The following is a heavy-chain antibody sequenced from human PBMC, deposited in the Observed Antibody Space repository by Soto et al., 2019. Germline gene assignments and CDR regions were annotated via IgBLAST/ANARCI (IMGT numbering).Heavy chain of an antibody. CDR2: ISGGGDAT. V-gene: IGHV3-23*01. Sequence: EVQLLESGGCLVQPGGSLRLSCAGSGFTFINYAMNWFRQAPGKGLEWFSSISGGGDATFFPDSVRGRFTFSRDNSKNAVTLQMHSPGVDDTAVYYCARTILGATTRPEYWYFDLWGRGNLVTVSS. CDR1: GFTFINYA. CDR3: ARTILGATTRPEYWYFDL. J-gene: IGHJ2*01. D-gene: IGHD1-1*01.